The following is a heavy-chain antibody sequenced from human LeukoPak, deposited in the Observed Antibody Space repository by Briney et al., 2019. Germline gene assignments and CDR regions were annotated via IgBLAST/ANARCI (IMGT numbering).Heavy chain of an antibody. V-gene: IGHV1-2*02. Sequence: ASVKVSCKASGYTFTGYYMHWVRQAPGQGLEWMGWINPNSGGTTYAQKFQGRVTMTRDTSISTAYMELSRLRSDDTAVYYCARDKAQYSSSWFSYYYYGMDVWGQGTTVTVSS. J-gene: IGHJ6*02. CDR3: ARDKAQYSSSWFSYYYYGMDV. CDR1: GYTFTGYY. CDR2: INPNSGGT. D-gene: IGHD6-13*01.